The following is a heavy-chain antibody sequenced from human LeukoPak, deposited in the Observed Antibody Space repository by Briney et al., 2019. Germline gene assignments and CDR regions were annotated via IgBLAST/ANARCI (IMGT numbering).Heavy chain of an antibody. V-gene: IGHV4-34*01. CDR3: ARARVFGFWSGYYTAYYLDF. CDR1: GGSFSGYY. D-gene: IGHD3-3*01. J-gene: IGHJ4*02. CDR2: INHSGST. Sequence: SETLSLTCAVYGGSFSGYYWSWIRQPPGKGLEWIGEINHSGSTNYNPSLKSRVTISVDTSKNQFSLSVTFLTAADTAVYFCARARVFGFWSGYYTAYYLDFWGQGSLVTVSS.